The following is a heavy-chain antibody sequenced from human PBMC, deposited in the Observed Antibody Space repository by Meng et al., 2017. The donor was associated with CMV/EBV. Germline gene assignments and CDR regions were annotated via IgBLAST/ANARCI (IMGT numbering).Heavy chain of an antibody. D-gene: IGHD6-13*01. J-gene: IGHJ4*02. CDR1: GGSFSGYY. Sequence: SQTLSLTCAVYGGSFSGYYWSWTRQPPGKGLEWIGEINHSGSTNYNPSIKSRVTISVDTSKNQFSLKLSSVTAADTAVYYCARGTPGIAAAGTFDYWGQGTLVTVSS. V-gene: IGHV4-34*01. CDR3: ARGTPGIAAAGTFDY. CDR2: INHSGST.